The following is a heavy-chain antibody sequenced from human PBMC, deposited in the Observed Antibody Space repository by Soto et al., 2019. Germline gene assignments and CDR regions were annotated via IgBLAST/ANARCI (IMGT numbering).Heavy chain of an antibody. CDR2: IYYSGST. CDR3: ARDLIAPGVVSTYYYYYGMDV. J-gene: IGHJ6*02. Sequence: SETLSLTCTVSGGYISSYYWSWIRQPPGKGLEWIGYIYYSGSTNYNPSLKSRVTISVDTSKNQFSLKLSSVTAADTAVYYCARDLIAPGVVSTYYYYYGMDVWGQGTTVTVSS. CDR1: GGYISSYY. D-gene: IGHD3-3*01. V-gene: IGHV4-59*01.